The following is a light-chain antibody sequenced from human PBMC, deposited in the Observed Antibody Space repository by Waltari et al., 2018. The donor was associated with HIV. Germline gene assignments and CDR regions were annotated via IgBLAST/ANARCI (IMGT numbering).Light chain of an antibody. V-gene: IGLV2-14*01. CDR1: SSDVGGYKY. J-gene: IGLJ1*01. CDR3: SSYRDSSTLVV. CDR2: EVS. Sequence: QSALTLPASVSGSPGQSITISCTGSSSDVGGYKYVPWYQQHPAKAPKLMIYEVSNRPSGVSNRFSGSKSGNTASLTISGLQAEDEADYYCSSYRDSSTLVVFGTGTKVTVL.